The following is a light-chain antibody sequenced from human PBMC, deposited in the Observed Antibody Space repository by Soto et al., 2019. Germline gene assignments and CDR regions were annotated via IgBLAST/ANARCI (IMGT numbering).Light chain of an antibody. V-gene: IGKV1-5*03. CDR2: HAS. CDR3: QQYKAYSWT. Sequence: DIQMTQSPSTLSASVGDRVTITCRASQSISSWLAWYRQKPGEAPKLLIYHASNLESGVPSLFSGSGSGTEFTLTISSLQPDDFATYYCQQYKAYSWTFGPGTKVEI. J-gene: IGKJ1*01. CDR1: QSISSW.